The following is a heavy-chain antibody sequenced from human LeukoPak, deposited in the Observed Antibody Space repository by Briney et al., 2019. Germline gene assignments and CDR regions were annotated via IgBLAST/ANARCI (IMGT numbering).Heavy chain of an antibody. V-gene: IGHV1-2*02. CDR3: ARTGYSSTYRFTGDY. Sequence: AASVKVSCKASGYTFTGYYMHWVRQAPGQGLEWMGWINPNSGGTKYAQKFQGRVTMTRDTSISTAYTELSRLRSDDTAVYYCARTGYSSTYRFTGDYWGQGTLVTVSS. CDR1: GYTFTGYY. J-gene: IGHJ4*02. CDR2: INPNSGGT. D-gene: IGHD6-13*01.